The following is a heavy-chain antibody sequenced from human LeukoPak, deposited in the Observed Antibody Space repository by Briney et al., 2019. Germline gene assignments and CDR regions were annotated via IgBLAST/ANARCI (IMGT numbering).Heavy chain of an antibody. CDR2: TSAYNGNT. Sequence: GASVKVSCKASGYTFTSYGISWVRQAPGQGLEWMGWTSAYNGNTNYAQKLQGRVTMTTDTSTSTAYMELRSLRSDDTAVYYCARTVDYYGSGRRGYFDYWGQGTLATVSS. CDR3: ARTVDYYGSGRRGYFDY. V-gene: IGHV1-18*01. CDR1: GYTFTSYG. J-gene: IGHJ4*02. D-gene: IGHD3-10*01.